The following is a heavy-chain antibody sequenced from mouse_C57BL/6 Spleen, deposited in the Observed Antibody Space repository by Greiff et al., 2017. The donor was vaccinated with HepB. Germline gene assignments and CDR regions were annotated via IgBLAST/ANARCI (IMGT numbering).Heavy chain of an antibody. J-gene: IGHJ2*01. CDR3: ARQAYYGNSYFDY. CDR2: ISSGGSYT. Sequence: EVQVVESGGDLVKPGGSLKLSCAASGFTFSSYGMSWVRQTPDKRLEWVATISSGGSYTYYPDSVKGRFTISRDNAKNTLYLQMSSLKSEDTAMYYCARQAYYGNSYFDYWGQGTTLTVSS. D-gene: IGHD2-10*01. V-gene: IGHV5-6*01. CDR1: GFTFSSYG.